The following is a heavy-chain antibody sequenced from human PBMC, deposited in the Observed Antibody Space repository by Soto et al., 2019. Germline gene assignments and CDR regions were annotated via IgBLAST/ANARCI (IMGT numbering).Heavy chain of an antibody. D-gene: IGHD2-15*01. Sequence: ASVKVSCKASGYSFSNSYIHWIRQAPGQGLEWMGWINPKTGGKTSAQTFQGRVTMSSDTSIATAYLELNSLTSDDTGVYYCARGSSGGPGGGPAAAPGAPEYWGQGTPVTAPQ. CDR2: INPKTGGK. CDR1: GYSFSNSY. V-gene: IGHV1-2*02. J-gene: IGHJ4*02. CDR3: ARGSSGGPGGGPAAAPGAPEY.